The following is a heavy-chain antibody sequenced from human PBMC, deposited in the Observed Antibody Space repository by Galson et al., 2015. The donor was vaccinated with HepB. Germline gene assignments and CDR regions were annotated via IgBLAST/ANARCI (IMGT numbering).Heavy chain of an antibody. CDR1: GGSFSGFY. Sequence: LSLTCAAYGGSFSGFYRSWVRQTPKKGLEWIGEIDHSGTAHYSPSLRSRVTISIDTSKNQFSLSLISVTAADTAVYFCARFHGISITGQFDYWGQGILVTVSS. CDR3: ARFHGISITGQFDY. V-gene: IGHV4-34*01. J-gene: IGHJ4*02. D-gene: IGHD3-3*01. CDR2: IDHSGTA.